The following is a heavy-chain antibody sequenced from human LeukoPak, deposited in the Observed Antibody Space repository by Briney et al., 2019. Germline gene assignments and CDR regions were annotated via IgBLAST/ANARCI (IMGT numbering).Heavy chain of an antibody. J-gene: IGHJ4*02. D-gene: IGHD6-6*01. CDR3: ARGSSIAARGTTFNY. CDR2: IYYSGST. Sequence: SETLSLTCTVSGGSISSYYWTWIRQSPGKGLEWIGYIYYSGSTNYNPSLKSRVTISVDTSKNQFSLKLSSVTAADTAVYYCARGSSIAARGTTFNYWGQGTLVTVSS. V-gene: IGHV4-59*01. CDR1: GGSISSYY.